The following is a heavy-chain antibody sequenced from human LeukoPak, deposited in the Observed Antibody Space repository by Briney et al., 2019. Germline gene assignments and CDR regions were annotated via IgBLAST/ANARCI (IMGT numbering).Heavy chain of an antibody. V-gene: IGHV1-8*01. Sequence: ASVKVSCKASGYTFTSYDINWVRQATGQGLEWMGWMNPNSGNTGYAQKFQGRVTMTRNTSISTAYMELSSLRSEGTAVYYCARGRNLEWLLYMFRAYNWFDPWGQGTLVTVSS. CDR3: ARGRNLEWLLYMFRAYNWFDP. CDR2: MNPNSGNT. CDR1: GYTFTSYD. J-gene: IGHJ5*02. D-gene: IGHD3-3*01.